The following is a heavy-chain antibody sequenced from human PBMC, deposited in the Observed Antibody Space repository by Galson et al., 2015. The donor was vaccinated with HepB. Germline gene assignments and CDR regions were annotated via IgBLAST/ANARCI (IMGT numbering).Heavy chain of an antibody. V-gene: IGHV3-7*03. D-gene: IGHD2-2*01. CDR1: GFAFGNYW. CDR2: IKPDGGEE. CDR3: ARGIST. Sequence: SLRLSCAASGFAFGNYWMTWVRQAPGKGPEWVANIKPDGGEEYYVDSVKGRFTISRDNAQSSLYLQMNSLRPEDTAVYYCARGISTWGQGTLVTVSS. J-gene: IGHJ5*02.